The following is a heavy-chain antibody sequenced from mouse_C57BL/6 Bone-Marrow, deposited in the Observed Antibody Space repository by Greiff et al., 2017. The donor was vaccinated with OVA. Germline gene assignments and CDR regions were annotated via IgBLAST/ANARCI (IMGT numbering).Heavy chain of an antibody. CDR1: GFNIKDDY. D-gene: IGHD1-1*01. Sequence: VQLQQSGAELVRPGASVKLSCTASGFNIKDDYMHWVKQRPEQGLEWIGWIDPENGDTEYASKFQGKATITADTSSNTAYLQLSSLTSEDTAVYYCTTRYGSSPVYCDYWGQGTTLTVSS. CDR3: TTRYGSSPVYCDY. J-gene: IGHJ2*01. CDR2: IDPENGDT. V-gene: IGHV14-4*01.